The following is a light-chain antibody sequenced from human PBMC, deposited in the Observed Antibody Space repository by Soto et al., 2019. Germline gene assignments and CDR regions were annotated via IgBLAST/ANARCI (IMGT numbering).Light chain of an antibody. V-gene: IGLV1-40*01. CDR3: QSYDSSLTVWV. Sequence: QSVLTQPPSVSGAPGQRVTISCTGSSSNTGAGYYVHWYQQLPGTVPKLLIYANTNRPSGVPDRFSGSKSGTSASLAITGLQADDDADYYCQSYDSSLTVWVFGGGTKLTVL. CDR1: SSNTGAGYY. CDR2: ANT. J-gene: IGLJ3*02.